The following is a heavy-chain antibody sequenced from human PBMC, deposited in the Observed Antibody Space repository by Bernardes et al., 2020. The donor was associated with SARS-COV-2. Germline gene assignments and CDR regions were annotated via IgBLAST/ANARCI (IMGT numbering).Heavy chain of an antibody. Sequence: SETLSLTCTVSGGSISSYYWSWIRQPPGKGLEWIGYIYYSGSTNYNPSLKSRVTISVDTSKNQFSLKLSSVTAADTAVYYCARHKYYDFWSGYYTFEDYYYYMDVWGKGTTVTVSS. V-gene: IGHV4-59*08. CDR3: ARHKYYDFWSGYYTFEDYYYYMDV. J-gene: IGHJ6*03. D-gene: IGHD3-3*01. CDR2: IYYSGST. CDR1: GGSISSYY.